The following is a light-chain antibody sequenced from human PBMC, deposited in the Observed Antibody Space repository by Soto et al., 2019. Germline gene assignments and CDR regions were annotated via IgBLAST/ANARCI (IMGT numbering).Light chain of an antibody. CDR1: SGHGNYV. J-gene: IGLJ2*01. CDR3: QTWDTGIVV. Sequence: QLVLTQSPSASASLGASVKLPCTLNSGHGNYVIAWHQQQPEKGPRYLMKVKSDGSHNKGDEIPDRFSGSSSGAERYLAISSLQSEDEADYYCQTWDTGIVVFGGGTKLTVL. V-gene: IGLV4-69*01. CDR2: VKSDGSH.